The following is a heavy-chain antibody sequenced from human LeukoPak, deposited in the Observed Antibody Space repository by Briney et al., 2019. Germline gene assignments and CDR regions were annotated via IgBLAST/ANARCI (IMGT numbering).Heavy chain of an antibody. CDR2: ISGSGGST. J-gene: IGHJ4*02. V-gene: IGHV3-23*01. D-gene: IGHD3-9*01. CDR1: GFTFSSYA. Sequence: PGGSLRLSCAASGFTFSSYAMSWVRQAPGKGLEWVSSISGSGGSTYYADSVKRRFTISRDSSKNTLYLQMNSLRAEDTAVYYCASLRGFGYDILTGYSHGGQGTLVTVSS. CDR3: ASLRGFGYDILTGYSH.